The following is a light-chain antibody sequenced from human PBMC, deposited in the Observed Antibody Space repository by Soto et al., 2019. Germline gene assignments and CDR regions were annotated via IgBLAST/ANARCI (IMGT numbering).Light chain of an antibody. CDR1: SSDVGGYNH. J-gene: IGLJ1*01. V-gene: IGLV2-14*01. Sequence: QSALTQPASVSGSPGQSITISCTGTSSDVGGYNHVSWYQQHPGKAPKLMICEVSNRPSGVSNRFSGSKSGNTASLTISGLQAEDEADYYCSSYTSSSTPYYVFGTGTKVTVL. CDR3: SSYTSSSTPYYV. CDR2: EVS.